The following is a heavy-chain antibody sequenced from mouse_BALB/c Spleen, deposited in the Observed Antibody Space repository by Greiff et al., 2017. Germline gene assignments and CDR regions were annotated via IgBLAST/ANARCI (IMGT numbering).Heavy chain of an antibody. V-gene: IGHV5-17*02. CDR3: AGLLGYAMDY. J-gene: IGHJ4*01. D-gene: IGHD4-1*01. CDR1: GFTFSSFG. CDR2: ISSGSSTI. Sequence: EVMLVESGGGLVQPGGSRKLSCAASGFTFSSFGMHWVRQAPEKGLEWVAYISSGSSTIYYADTVKGRFTISRDNPKNTLFLQMTSLRSEDTAMYYCAGLLGYAMDYWGQGTSVTVSS.